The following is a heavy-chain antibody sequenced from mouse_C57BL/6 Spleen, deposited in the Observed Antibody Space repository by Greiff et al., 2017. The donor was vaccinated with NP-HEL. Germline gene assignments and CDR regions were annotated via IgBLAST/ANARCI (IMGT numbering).Heavy chain of an antibody. V-gene: IGHV1-55*01. J-gene: IGHJ1*03. D-gene: IGHD1-1*01. CDR3: ARSHYVGSSYSYWYFDV. CDR2: IYPGSGST. Sequence: QVQLQQPGAELVKPGASVKMSCKASGYTFTSYWITWVKQRPGQGLEWIGDIYPGSGSTNYNEKFKSKATLTVDTSSSTAYMQLSSLTSEDSAVYYCARSHYVGSSYSYWYFDVWGTGPTVTVSS. CDR1: GYTFTSYW.